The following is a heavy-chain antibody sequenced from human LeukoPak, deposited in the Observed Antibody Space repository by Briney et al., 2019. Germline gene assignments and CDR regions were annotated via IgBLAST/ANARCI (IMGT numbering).Heavy chain of an antibody. CDR3: ARPHPSSVVPETIWFDP. D-gene: IGHD2-2*01. V-gene: IGHV4-59*05. CDR1: GGSISSYY. J-gene: IGHJ5*02. CDR2: IYYSGST. Sequence: PSETLSLTCTVSGGSISSYYWSWIRQPPGKGLEWIGSIYYSGSTYYNPSLKSRVTISVDTSKNQFSLKLSSVTAADTAVYYCARPHPSSVVPETIWFDPWGQGTLVTVSS.